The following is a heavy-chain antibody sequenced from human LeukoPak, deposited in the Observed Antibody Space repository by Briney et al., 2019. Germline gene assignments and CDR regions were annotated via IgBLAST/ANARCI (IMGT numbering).Heavy chain of an antibody. V-gene: IGHV3-21*01. CDR2: ISSSSSYI. CDR3: ASFPYGSGSPIDY. D-gene: IGHD3-10*01. J-gene: IGHJ4*02. Sequence: GGSLRLSCAASGFTFSSYSMNWVRQAPGKGLEWVSSISSSSSYIYYADSVKGRFTISRDNAKNSLYLQMNSLRAEDTAVYYCASFPYGSGSPIDYWGQGTLVTVSS. CDR1: GFTFSSYS.